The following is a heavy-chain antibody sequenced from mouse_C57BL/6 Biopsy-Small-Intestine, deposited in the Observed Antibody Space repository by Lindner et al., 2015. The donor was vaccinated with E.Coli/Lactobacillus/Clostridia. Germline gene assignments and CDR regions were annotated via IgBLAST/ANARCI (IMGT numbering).Heavy chain of an antibody. Sequence: VQLQESGPELVKPGASVKMSCKASGYTFTDYNMHWVKQSHGKSLEWIGYINPNNGGTSYNQKFKGKATLTVNKSSSTAYMELRSLTSEDSAVYYCARGGPLVGTGFAYWGQGTLVTVSA. D-gene: IGHD6-1*01. J-gene: IGHJ3*01. V-gene: IGHV1-22*01. CDR2: INPNNGGT. CDR3: ARGGPLVGTGFAY. CDR1: GYTFTDYN.